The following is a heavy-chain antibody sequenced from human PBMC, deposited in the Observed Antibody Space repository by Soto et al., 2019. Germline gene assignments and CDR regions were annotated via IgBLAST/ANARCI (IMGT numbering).Heavy chain of an antibody. Sequence: EVQLVESGGGLVQPGGSLRLSCAASGFTFRSYWMSWVRQTPGKGLEWVANINQDGSKKNYVDSVKGRFTISRDNAGNSMDLQMNSLGAGEGVGYYWVRGGGLMWPAGDYWGQGTLVTVSS. CDR3: VRGGGLMWPAGDY. CDR1: GFTFRSYW. J-gene: IGHJ4*02. CDR2: INQDGSKK. D-gene: IGHD3-16*01. V-gene: IGHV3-7*04.